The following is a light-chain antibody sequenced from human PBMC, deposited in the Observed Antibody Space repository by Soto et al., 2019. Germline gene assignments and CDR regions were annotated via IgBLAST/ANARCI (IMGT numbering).Light chain of an antibody. CDR2: ATS. CDR3: QKYNQAPT. CDR1: QAISSY. Sequence: DIQLTQSPSSLSASVGDRVTITCRASQAISSYLAWSQQKPGQVPELLIYATSTLHSGAPSRFSGSGSGTDVTLTISSLQAEDVATYYCQKYNQAPTFGGGTKVEIK. J-gene: IGKJ4*01. V-gene: IGKV1-27*01.